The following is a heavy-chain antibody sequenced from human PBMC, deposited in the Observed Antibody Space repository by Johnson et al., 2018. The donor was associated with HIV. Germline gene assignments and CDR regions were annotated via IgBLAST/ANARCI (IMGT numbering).Heavy chain of an antibody. Sequence: VQLVESGGFVQPGGSLRLSCAASGFTLSDYYMSWIRQAPGKGLEWVSYISSSGSTIYYADSVKGRFTISRDNAKNSLYLQMNSLRAEDTAVYYCASPKTPTRVVRGAFDIWGQGTMVTVSS. CDR1: GFTLSDYY. D-gene: IGHD3-10*01. CDR3: ASPKTPTRVVRGAFDI. CDR2: ISSSGSTI. V-gene: IGHV3-11*04. J-gene: IGHJ3*02.